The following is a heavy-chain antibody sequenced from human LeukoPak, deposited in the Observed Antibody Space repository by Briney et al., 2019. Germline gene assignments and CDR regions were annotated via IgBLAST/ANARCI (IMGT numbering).Heavy chain of an antibody. CDR1: GFTFSSYA. D-gene: IGHD5-12*01. V-gene: IGHV3-7*01. CDR3: ARDSRGYSGYDTGAYMDV. J-gene: IGHJ6*03. CDR2: IKQDGSEK. Sequence: GGSLRLSCAASGFTFSSYAMSWVRQAPGKGLEWVANIKQDGSEKYYVDSVKGRFTISRDNAKNSLYLQMNSLRAEDTAVYYCARDSRGYSGYDTGAYMDVWGKGTTVTVSS.